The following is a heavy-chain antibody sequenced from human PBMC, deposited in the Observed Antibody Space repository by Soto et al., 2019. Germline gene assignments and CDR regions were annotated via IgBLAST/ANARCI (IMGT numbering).Heavy chain of an antibody. CDR1: GGTFSSYV. V-gene: IGHV1-69*06. J-gene: IGHJ5*02. Sequence: QVQLVQSGAEVKKPGSSVKVSCKASGGTFSSYVISWVRQAPGQGPEWMGGIIPMYGTVNYAQKFQDRVTIIANTSTSTAYMELSSLRSEDTAVYYCARDLGGCSAGSCRYNWFDPWGQGTLVTVSS. CDR3: ARDLGGCSAGSCRYNWFDP. CDR2: IIPMYGTV. D-gene: IGHD2-15*01.